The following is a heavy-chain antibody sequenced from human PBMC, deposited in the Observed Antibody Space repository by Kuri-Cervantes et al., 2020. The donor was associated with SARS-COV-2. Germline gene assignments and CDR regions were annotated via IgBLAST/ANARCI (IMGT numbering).Heavy chain of an antibody. CDR3: ARGDYYGSGDAFDI. V-gene: IGHV4-59*11. J-gene: IGHJ3*02. CDR2: IYYSGST. D-gene: IGHD3-10*01. CDR1: GGSISSHY. Sequence: SETLSLTCTVSGGSISSHYWSWIRQPPGKGLEWIGYIYYSGSTNYNPSLKSRVTISVDTPKNQFSLKLSSVTAADTAVYYCARGDYYGSGDAFDIWGQGTMVTVSS.